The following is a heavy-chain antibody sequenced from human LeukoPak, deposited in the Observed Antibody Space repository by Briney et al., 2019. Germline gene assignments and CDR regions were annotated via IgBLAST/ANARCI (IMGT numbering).Heavy chain of an antibody. D-gene: IGHD4-11*01. CDR1: GFTFSIYA. V-gene: IGHV3-23*01. CDR3: ADSNYWYPVDY. Sequence: GGSLRLSCAASGFTFSIYAIRWVRQAPGKGLERVSAITGSGDSTYYADSVKGRFTISRDNSKNTLYLQMNSLRAEDTAVYYCADSNYWYPVDYWGQGTLVTVSS. J-gene: IGHJ4*02. CDR2: ITGSGDST.